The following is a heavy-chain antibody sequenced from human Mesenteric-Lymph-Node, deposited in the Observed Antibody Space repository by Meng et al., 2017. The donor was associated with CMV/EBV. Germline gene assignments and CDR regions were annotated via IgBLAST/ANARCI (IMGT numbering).Heavy chain of an antibody. D-gene: IGHD3-10*01. Sequence: SETLSLTCTVSGGSVSSGGYYWSWIRQPPGKGLEWIGYVYYSGSTKYNPSLKSRVTISVDTSKNQFSLKLSSVTAADTAVCYCARDYYGSGITLLAFDPWGQGTLVTVSS. J-gene: IGHJ5*02. V-gene: IGHV4-61*08. CDR3: ARDYYGSGITLLAFDP. CDR2: VYYSGST. CDR1: GGSVSSGGYY.